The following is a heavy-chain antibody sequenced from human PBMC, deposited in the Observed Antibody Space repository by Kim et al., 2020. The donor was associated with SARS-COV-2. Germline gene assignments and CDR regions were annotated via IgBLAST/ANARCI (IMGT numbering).Heavy chain of an antibody. Sequence: SETLSLTCAVYGGSFSGYYWSWIRQPPGKGLEWIGEINHSGSTNYNPSLKSRVTISVDTSKNQFSLKLSSVTAADTAVYYCARRTVTTLYYFDYWGQGTL. CDR3: ARRTVTTLYYFDY. J-gene: IGHJ4*02. CDR1: GGSFSGYY. D-gene: IGHD4-17*01. V-gene: IGHV4-34*01. CDR2: INHSGST.